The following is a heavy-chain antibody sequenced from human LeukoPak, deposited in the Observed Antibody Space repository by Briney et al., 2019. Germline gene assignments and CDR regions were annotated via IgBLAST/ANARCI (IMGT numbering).Heavy chain of an antibody. CDR2: ISSSSSNI. Sequence: GGSLRLSCAASGFTFSSYSMNWVRQAPGEGLEWVSSISSSSSNIYYADSVKGRVTISRDNSKSTLYLQMNSLRVEDMAMYYCARGRPRLSGYYYYMDVWGKGTTAPVSS. V-gene: IGHV3-21*01. CDR3: ARGRPRLSGYYYYMDV. J-gene: IGHJ6*03. D-gene: IGHD6-25*01. CDR1: GFTFSSYS.